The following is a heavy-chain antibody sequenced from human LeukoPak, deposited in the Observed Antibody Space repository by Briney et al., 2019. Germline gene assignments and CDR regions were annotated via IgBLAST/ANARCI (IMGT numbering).Heavy chain of an antibody. CDR1: GYSISSGYY. Sequence: SETLSLTCAVSGYSISSGYYWGWIQQPPGKGLEWIGSIYHSGSTYYNPSLKSRVTISVDTSKNQFSLKLSSVTAADTAVYYCARRTYRGYAFDIWGQGTMVTVSS. CDR2: IYHSGST. D-gene: IGHD4-11*01. V-gene: IGHV4-38-2*01. CDR3: ARRTYRGYAFDI. J-gene: IGHJ3*02.